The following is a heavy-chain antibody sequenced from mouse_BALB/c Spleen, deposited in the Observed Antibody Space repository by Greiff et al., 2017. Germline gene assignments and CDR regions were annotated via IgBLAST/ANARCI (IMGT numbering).Heavy chain of an antibody. Sequence: EVMLVESGGGLVQPGGSLKLSCAASGFTFSSYGMSWVRQTPDKRLELVATINSNGGSTYYPDSVKGRFTISRDNAKNTLYLQMSSLKSEDTAMYYCAREGNYRSRYAMDYWGQGTSVTVSS. CDR2: INSNGGST. J-gene: IGHJ4*01. D-gene: IGHD2-14*01. CDR3: AREGNYRSRYAMDY. V-gene: IGHV5-6-3*01. CDR1: GFTFSSYG.